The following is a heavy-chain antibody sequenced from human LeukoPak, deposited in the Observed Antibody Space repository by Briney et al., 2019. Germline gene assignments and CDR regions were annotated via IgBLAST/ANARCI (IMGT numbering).Heavy chain of an antibody. Sequence: GGSLRLSCAASGFTFSSYSMNWVRQAPGKGLEWVSSISSSSGYIYYADSVKGRFTISRDNAKNSLYLQMNSLRAEDTAVYHCARDAPGGYSSGWYRIFSYWGQGTLVTVSS. CDR3: ARDAPGGYSSGWYRIFSY. CDR2: ISSSSGYI. D-gene: IGHD6-19*01. J-gene: IGHJ4*02. CDR1: GFTFSSYS. V-gene: IGHV3-21*01.